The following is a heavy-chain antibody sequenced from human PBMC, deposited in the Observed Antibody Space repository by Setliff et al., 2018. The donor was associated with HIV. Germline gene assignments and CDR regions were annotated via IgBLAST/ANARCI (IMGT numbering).Heavy chain of an antibody. J-gene: IGHJ3*01. Sequence: SVKVSCKASGGTFSSYAISWVRQAPGQGLEWMGGIIPILGIANYAQKFQGRVTITADESTSTAYMELSSLRSEDTAVYYCARDYYDSSGLFAWGQGTMVTVSS. D-gene: IGHD3-22*01. CDR1: GGTFSSYA. CDR3: ARDYYDSSGLFA. CDR2: IIPILGIA. V-gene: IGHV1-69*10.